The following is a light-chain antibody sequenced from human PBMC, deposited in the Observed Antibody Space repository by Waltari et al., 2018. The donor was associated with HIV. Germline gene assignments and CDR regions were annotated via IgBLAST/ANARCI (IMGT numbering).Light chain of an antibody. J-gene: IGLJ3*02. CDR2: SNN. CDR1: SSNIGSNP. V-gene: IGLV1-44*01. CDR3: AAWDDSLNGYWV. Sequence: QSVLTQPPSASGTPGQTVTLPCSGSSSNIGSNPVHWYQHLPGPAPKLLIDSNNQRPSGFPGRFSGSKSGTSASLAISGLQSEDDADYYCAAWDDSLNGYWVFGGGTKLTVL.